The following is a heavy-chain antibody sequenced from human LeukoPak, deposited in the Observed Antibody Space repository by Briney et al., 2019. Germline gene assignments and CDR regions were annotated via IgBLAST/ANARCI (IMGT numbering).Heavy chain of an antibody. CDR1: GGSISSSSYY. D-gene: IGHD1-26*01. J-gene: IGHJ5*02. Sequence: PSETLSLTCTVSGGSISSSSYYWGWIRQPPGKGLEWIGSIYYSGSTYYNPSLKSRVTISVDTSKNQFSLKLSSVTAADTAVYYCARDATRDNWFDPWGQGTLVTVSS. V-gene: IGHV4-39*01. CDR3: ARDATRDNWFDP. CDR2: IYYSGST.